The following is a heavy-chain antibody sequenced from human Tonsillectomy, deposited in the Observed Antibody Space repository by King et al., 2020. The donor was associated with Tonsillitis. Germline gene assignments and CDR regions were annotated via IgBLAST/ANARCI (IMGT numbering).Heavy chain of an antibody. Sequence: VQLQESGPGLVKPSETLSLTCAVSGYSISSGYYWGWIRQPPGKGLEWIGSIYHSGSTYYNPSLKSRVTISVDTSKNQFSLKLSSVTAADTAVYYCITMVRGAASPTYYFDYWGQGTLVTVSS. CDR1: GYSISSGYY. D-gene: IGHD3-10*01. CDR2: IYHSGST. CDR3: ITMVRGAASPTYYFDY. V-gene: IGHV4-38-2*01. J-gene: IGHJ4*02.